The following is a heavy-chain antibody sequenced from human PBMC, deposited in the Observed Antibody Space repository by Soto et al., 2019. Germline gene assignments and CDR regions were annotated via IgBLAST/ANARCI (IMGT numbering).Heavy chain of an antibody. V-gene: IGHV1-69*13. J-gene: IGHJ4*02. Sequence: ASVKVSCKASGGTFSSYAISWVRRAPGQGLEWMGGIIPIFGTANYAQKFQGRVTITADESTSTAYMELSSLRSEDTAVYYCASYVWGSYRPRYFDYWGQGTLVTVSS. CDR2: IIPIFGTA. CDR3: ASYVWGSYRPRYFDY. D-gene: IGHD3-16*02. CDR1: GGTFSSYA.